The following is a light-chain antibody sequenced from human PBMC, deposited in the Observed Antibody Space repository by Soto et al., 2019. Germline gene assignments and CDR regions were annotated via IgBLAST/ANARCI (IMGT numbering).Light chain of an antibody. J-gene: IGKJ2*01. Sequence: EIVLTQSPGTLSLSPGERATLSCRASQSVSSSYLAWYQQKPGQPPRLLIYGASSRATGIPDRFSGSGSGTDFTLTISRLEPEDFVVYFCQQYGSSPYTFGQGTKLEIK. CDR2: GAS. V-gene: IGKV3-20*01. CDR3: QQYGSSPYT. CDR1: QSVSSSY.